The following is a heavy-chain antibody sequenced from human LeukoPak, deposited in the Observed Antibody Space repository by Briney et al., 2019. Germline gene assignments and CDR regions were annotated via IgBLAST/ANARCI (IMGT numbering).Heavy chain of an antibody. Sequence: SETLSLTCTVSGGSISSYYWSWIRQPAGKGLEWIGRIYTSGNTNYNPSPKSRVTMSVDTSRNQFSLKLTSVTAADTAVYYCARGGGYASGNYRFVDYWGQGTLVTVSS. CDR3: ARGGGYASGNYRFVDY. J-gene: IGHJ4*02. D-gene: IGHD3-10*01. CDR1: GGSISSYY. V-gene: IGHV4-4*07. CDR2: IYTSGNT.